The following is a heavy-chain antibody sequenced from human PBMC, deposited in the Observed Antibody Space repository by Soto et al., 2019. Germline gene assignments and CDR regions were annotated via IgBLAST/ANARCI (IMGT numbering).Heavy chain of an antibody. CDR2: IKTKPDDGTV. J-gene: IGHJ1*01. CDR1: GLLFSDVR. Sequence: PGGSLRLSCAASGLLFSDVRMTWVRQAPGKGLEWVGRIKTKPDDGTVDYSAPVRGRVTISRDDSKKTLYLQMTGLKSDDTGLYYFTTSHLGVDFWGQGTLVTVSS. CDR3: TTSHLGVDF. D-gene: IGHD3-16*01. V-gene: IGHV3-15*01.